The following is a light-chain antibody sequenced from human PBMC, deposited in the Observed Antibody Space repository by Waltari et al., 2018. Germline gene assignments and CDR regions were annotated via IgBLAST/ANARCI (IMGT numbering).Light chain of an antibody. V-gene: IGLV2-23*01. CDR1: SSDVGTYNL. CDR3: CAFAGRSTWV. J-gene: IGLJ1*01. CDR2: EAT. Sequence: QSALTQPAPVSGSPGQSLAVSCTGSSSDVGTYNLVSWYQQHPGKPGKLIIYEATKKPSGVTKRCAGSKSGNMAARTIAGLQAEDEAEYYCCAFAGRSTWVFGNGTKVTVL.